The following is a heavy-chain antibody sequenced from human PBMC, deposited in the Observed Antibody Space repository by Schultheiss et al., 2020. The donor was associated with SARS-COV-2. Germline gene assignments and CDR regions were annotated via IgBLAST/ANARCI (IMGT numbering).Heavy chain of an antibody. Sequence: SETLSLTCTVSGGSISSGSYYWSWIRQPAGKGLEWIGRIYTSGSTNYNPSLKSRVTISVDTSKNQFSLKLSSVTAADTAVYYCASEGYCSSTSCFDYYYYGMDVLGQGTTITVSS. D-gene: IGHD2-2*01. CDR3: ASEGYCSSTSCFDYYYYGMDV. CDR2: IYTSGST. J-gene: IGHJ6*02. V-gene: IGHV4-61*02. CDR1: GGSISSGSYY.